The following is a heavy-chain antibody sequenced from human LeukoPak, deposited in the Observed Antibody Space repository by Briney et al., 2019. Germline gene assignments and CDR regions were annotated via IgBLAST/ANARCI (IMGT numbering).Heavy chain of an antibody. J-gene: IGHJ4*02. D-gene: IGHD4-17*01. V-gene: IGHV3-15*01. CDR1: GFTFSNAW. CDR2: IKSKTGGGTT. CDR3: TRHDGDYVY. Sequence: GGSLRLSCVASGFTFSNAWMSWVRQAPGKGLEWVGRIKSKTGGGTTDYAAPVKGRFTISRDDSKNTAYLQMNSLKTEDTAVYYCTRHDGDYVYWGQGTLVTVSS.